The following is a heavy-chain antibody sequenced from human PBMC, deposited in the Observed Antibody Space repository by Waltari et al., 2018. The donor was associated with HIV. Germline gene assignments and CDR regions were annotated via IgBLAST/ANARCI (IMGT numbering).Heavy chain of an antibody. V-gene: IGHV3-49*05. CDR1: GFNFGDYA. J-gene: IGHJ4*02. CDR3: TGNYGGQYYFDN. D-gene: IGHD4-17*01. Sequence: EVQLVESGGALVKPGRSLRLSCTASGFNFGDYALSWFRQAPGKGLEWVGFIRSKPYGGTTEYASSVKGRFTISRDDSKSIAYLQMNSLKTEDTAVYYCTGNYGGQYYFDNWGQGTLVTVSS. CDR2: IRSKPYGGTT.